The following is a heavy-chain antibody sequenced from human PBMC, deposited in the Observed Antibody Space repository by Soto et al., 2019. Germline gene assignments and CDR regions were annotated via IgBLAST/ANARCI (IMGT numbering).Heavy chain of an antibody. CDR1: GGSVSSGYNY. CDR3: ATESGSTYGYFDY. J-gene: IGHJ4*02. CDR2: ISGSGST. V-gene: IGHV4-30-4*01. D-gene: IGHD2-8*01. Sequence: SETLSLTCTVSGGSVSSGYNYWSWIRQSPGKGLEWIGYISGSGSTGYNPSLKNRLTMSVDRSKNQFTLRLTSVTAADTAVYFCATESGSTYGYFDYWGQGTQVAVSS.